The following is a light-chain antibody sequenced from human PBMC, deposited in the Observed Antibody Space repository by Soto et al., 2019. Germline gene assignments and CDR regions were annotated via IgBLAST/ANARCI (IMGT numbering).Light chain of an antibody. CDR2: DVT. CDR3: CSYAGGYTYV. CDR1: SSDVGGYNY. V-gene: IGLV2-11*01. J-gene: IGLJ1*01. Sequence: QSALTQPRSVSGSPGQSVTISCTGTSSDVGGYNYVSWYQQYPSKAPKLMIYDVTKRPSGVPDRFSGSKSGNTASLTISGLQAGDEADYYCCSYAGGYTYVFGTGTKLTDL.